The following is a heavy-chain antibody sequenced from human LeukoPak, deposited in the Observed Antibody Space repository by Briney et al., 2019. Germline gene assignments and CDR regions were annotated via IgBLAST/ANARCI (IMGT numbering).Heavy chain of an antibody. CDR2: IIPILGIA. Sequence: GASVKVSCKASGGTFSSYAISWVRQAPGQGLEWMGRIIPILGIANYAQKFQGRVTITADKSTSTAYMELSSLRSEDTAVYYCARGGMGDSSGEYGYWGQGTLVTVSS. V-gene: IGHV1-69*04. J-gene: IGHJ4*02. CDR3: ARGGMGDSSGEYGY. CDR1: GGTFSSYA. D-gene: IGHD3-22*01.